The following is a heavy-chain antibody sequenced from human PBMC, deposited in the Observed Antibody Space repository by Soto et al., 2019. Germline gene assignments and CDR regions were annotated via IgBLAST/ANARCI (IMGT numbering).Heavy chain of an antibody. CDR3: ARAGDSNYPNWFDP. J-gene: IGHJ5*02. CDR1: GFTVSSNY. CDR2: IYSGGST. D-gene: IGHD4-4*01. Sequence: GGSLRLSCAASGFTVSSNYMSWVRQAPGKGLEWVSVIYSGGSTYYAACVKGRFTISRDNSKNTLYLQMNSLRAEETAVYYCARAGDSNYPNWFDPWGQGTLVTVSS. V-gene: IGHV3-66*01.